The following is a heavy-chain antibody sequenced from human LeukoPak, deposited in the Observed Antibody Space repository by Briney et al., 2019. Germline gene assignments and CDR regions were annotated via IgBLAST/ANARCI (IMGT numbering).Heavy chain of an antibody. J-gene: IGHJ6*03. V-gene: IGHV1-2*02. D-gene: IGHD3-10*01. CDR2: INPNSGGT. CDR3: ATGVKRYYGSGITSTYYYYMDV. Sequence: ASVKVSCKASEYTFTDYFIHWVRQAPGQGLEWMGWINPNSGGTNYAQKFQGRVTMTRDTSINTAYMELSRLRSDDTAVYYCATGVKRYYGSGITSTYYYYMDVWGKGTTVTISS. CDR1: EYTFTDYF.